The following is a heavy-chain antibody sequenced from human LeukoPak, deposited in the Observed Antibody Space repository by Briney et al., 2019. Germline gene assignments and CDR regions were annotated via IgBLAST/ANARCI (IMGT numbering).Heavy chain of an antibody. D-gene: IGHD6-19*01. Sequence: GGSLRLSCAASGFTFSDYYMGWIRQAPGKGLEWVSSISSSSSSYIYYADSVKGRFTISRDNAKNSLYLQMNSLRAEDTAVYYCARYDSSGPDVYYYYYYMDVWGKGTTVTVSS. J-gene: IGHJ6*03. CDR3: ARYDSSGPDVYYYYYYMDV. V-gene: IGHV3-11*06. CDR1: GFTFSDYY. CDR2: ISSSSSSYI.